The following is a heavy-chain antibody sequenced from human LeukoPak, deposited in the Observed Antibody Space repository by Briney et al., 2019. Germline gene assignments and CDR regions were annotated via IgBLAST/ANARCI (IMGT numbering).Heavy chain of an antibody. J-gene: IGHJ4*02. CDR2: ISGSGGST. V-gene: IGHV3-23*01. CDR3: AKDRYYYGSGSYYIGIDY. D-gene: IGHD3-10*01. CDR1: GFTFGDYA. Sequence: GGSLRLSCTASGFTFGDYAMSWVRQAPGKGLEWVSAISGSGGSTYYADSVKGRFTISRDNSKNTLYLQMNSLRAEDTAVYYCAKDRYYYGSGSYYIGIDYWGQGTLVTVSS.